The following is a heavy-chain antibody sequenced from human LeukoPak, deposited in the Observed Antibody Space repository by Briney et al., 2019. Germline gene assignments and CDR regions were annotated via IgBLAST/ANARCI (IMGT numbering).Heavy chain of an antibody. D-gene: IGHD6-19*01. J-gene: IGHJ4*02. CDR1: GFTFSSYS. CDR3: ARDINSGWYDY. V-gene: IGHV3-33*08. Sequence: GGSPRLSCVGSGFTFSSYSMSWVRQAPGKGLEWVAVVWYDGSNNYYADSVKGRFTISRDNSQNTLHLQMNSLRAEDTAVYYCARDINSGWYDYWGQGTLVTVSS. CDR2: VWYDGSNN.